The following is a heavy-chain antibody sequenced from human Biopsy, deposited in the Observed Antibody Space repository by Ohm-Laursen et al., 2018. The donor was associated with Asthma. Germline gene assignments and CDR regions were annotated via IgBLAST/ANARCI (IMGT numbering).Heavy chain of an antibody. CDR2: VFYSGTT. J-gene: IGHJ6*02. CDR1: RGYIRSYDHH. V-gene: IGHV4-30-4*01. CDR3: ARVASYGDIYFAIDV. Sequence: TLSLTCTVSRGYIRSYDHHWACIRQPPGKGLEGIGSVFYSGTTHYSPSLVRRVSISVDTSMNQFSMTLRSVTAADTAVYFCARVASYGDIYFAIDVWGPGTTVSV. D-gene: IGHD4-17*01.